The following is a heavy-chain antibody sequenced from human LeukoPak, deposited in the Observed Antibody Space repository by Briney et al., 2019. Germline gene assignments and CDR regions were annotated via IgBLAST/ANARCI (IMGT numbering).Heavy chain of an antibody. Sequence: GESLKISCKGSGYSFTSYWIGWVRQMPGKGLEWMGIIYPGDSDTRYSPSFQGQVTISADKSISTAYLQWSGLKASDTAMYYCARPSSTSCYAGACYYYYGMDVWGQGTTVTVSS. D-gene: IGHD2-2*01. CDR3: ARPSSTSCYAGACYYYYGMDV. CDR1: GYSFTSYW. CDR2: IYPGDSDT. J-gene: IGHJ6*02. V-gene: IGHV5-51*01.